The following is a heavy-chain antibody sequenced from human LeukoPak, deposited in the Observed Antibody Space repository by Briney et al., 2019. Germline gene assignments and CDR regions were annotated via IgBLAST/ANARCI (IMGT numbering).Heavy chain of an antibody. J-gene: IGHJ4*02. CDR2: INPSGGST. D-gene: IGHD3-3*01. CDR1: GYTFTSYY. V-gene: IGHV1-46*01. Sequence: GASVKVSCKASGYTFTSYYMHWMRQAPGQGLEWMGIINPSGGSTSYAQKFQGRVTMTRDTSTSTVYMELSSLRSEDTAVYYCAREGSDYYDFWSGYSPKFDYWGQGTLVTVSS. CDR3: AREGSDYYDFWSGYSPKFDY.